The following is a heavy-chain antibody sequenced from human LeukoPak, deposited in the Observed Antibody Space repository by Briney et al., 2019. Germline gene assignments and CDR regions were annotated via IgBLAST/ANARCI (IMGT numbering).Heavy chain of an antibody. CDR1: GGSFSGYY. Sequence: PSEALSLTCAVYGGSFSGYYWSWLRQPPGKGVEWIGEINHSGSTNYNPSLKGRVTISVDTSKNQFSLKLSSVTAADTAVYYCARVGADGSGFLFDYWGQGTLVTVSS. CDR3: ARVGADGSGFLFDY. J-gene: IGHJ4*02. D-gene: IGHD3-10*01. V-gene: IGHV4-34*01. CDR2: INHSGST.